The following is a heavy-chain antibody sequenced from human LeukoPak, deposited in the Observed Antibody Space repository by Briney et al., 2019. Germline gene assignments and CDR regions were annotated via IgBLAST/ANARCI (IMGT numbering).Heavy chain of an antibody. V-gene: IGHV5-51*01. CDR3: ARGATVDY. CDR2: IYPSDSDT. J-gene: IGHJ4*02. CDR1: GYSFTSYW. Sequence: GESPKISFKGSGYSFTSYWIGWVRQMPGKGLEWMGIIYPSDSDTRYSPSFQGQVTISAEKSITTAYLQWTSLKASDTAMYYCARGATVDYWGQGTLVTVSS. D-gene: IGHD4-17*01.